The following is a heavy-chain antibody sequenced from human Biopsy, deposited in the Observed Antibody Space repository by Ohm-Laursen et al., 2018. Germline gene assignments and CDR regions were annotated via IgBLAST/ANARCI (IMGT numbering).Heavy chain of an antibody. CDR2: ISPSGATT. CDR1: GNTFATYH. D-gene: IGHD5-24*01. J-gene: IGHJ6*02. Sequence: ASVKVSCKASGNTFATYHIHWVRQAPGQGLEWMGVISPSGATTSFSQKFQGRITMTRDTSTGTVYMDLNSLGSEDTAAYYCARAGVGSDGTDSYYYGMDVWGPGTTVIVSS. V-gene: IGHV1-46*01. CDR3: ARAGVGSDGTDSYYYGMDV.